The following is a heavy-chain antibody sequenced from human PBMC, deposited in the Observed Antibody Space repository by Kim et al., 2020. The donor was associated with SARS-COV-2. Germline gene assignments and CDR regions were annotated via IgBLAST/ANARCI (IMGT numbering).Heavy chain of an antibody. CDR3: ANFYGSVRQLGY. D-gene: IGHD3-10*01. CDR2: INDRGGNI. CDR1: GFSFSSYS. Sequence: GGSLRLSCAASGFSFSSYSMTWVRQAPGKGLEWVSAINDRGGNIYYADSVKGRFTISRDNSQNTLYLQMSSLRAEDTAIYYCANFYGSVRQLGYWGQGTLVTASS. V-gene: IGHV3-23*01. J-gene: IGHJ4*02.